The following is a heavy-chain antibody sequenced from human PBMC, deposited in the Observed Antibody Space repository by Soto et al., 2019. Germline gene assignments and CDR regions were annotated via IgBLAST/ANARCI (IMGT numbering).Heavy chain of an antibody. CDR3: ARDPTSGYCSGGSCYSGAFGI. J-gene: IGHJ3*02. D-gene: IGHD2-15*01. CDR1: GYTFTSYA. V-gene: IGHV1-3*01. CDR2: INAGNGNT. Sequence: ASVKVSCEASGYTFTSYAMHWVRQAPGQRLEWMGWINAGNGNTKYSQKFQGRVTITRDTSASTAYMELSSLRSEDTAVYYCARDPTSGYCSGGSCYSGAFGIWGQGTMVTVSS.